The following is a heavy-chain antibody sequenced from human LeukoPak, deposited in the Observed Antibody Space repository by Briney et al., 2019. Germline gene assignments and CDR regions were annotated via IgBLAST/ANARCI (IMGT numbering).Heavy chain of an antibody. Sequence: GGSLRLSCAASGFTFSNAWMSWVRQAPGKGLEWVGRIKSKTDGGTTDYAAPVKGRFTISRDDSKHTLYLQMNSLKTEDTAVYYCTTDSSGWPFDYWGQGTLVTVSS. CDR1: GFTFSNAW. J-gene: IGHJ4*02. D-gene: IGHD6-19*01. V-gene: IGHV3-15*01. CDR2: IKSKTDGGTT. CDR3: TTDSSGWPFDY.